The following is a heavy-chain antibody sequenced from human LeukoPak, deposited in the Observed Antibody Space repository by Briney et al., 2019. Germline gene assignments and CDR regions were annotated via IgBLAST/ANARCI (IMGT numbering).Heavy chain of an antibody. CDR3: ARLPLGALGEVLNFDS. D-gene: IGHD3-10*01. Sequence: SETLSLTCAVYGGSFSGYYWSWIRQPPGKGLEWIGEINHSGSTNYNPSLKSRVTISVDTSKNQFSLKVKSVTAADTAVYYCARLPLGALGEVLNFDSWGQGILVTVSS. CDR2: INHSGST. V-gene: IGHV4-34*01. CDR1: GGSFSGYY. J-gene: IGHJ4*02.